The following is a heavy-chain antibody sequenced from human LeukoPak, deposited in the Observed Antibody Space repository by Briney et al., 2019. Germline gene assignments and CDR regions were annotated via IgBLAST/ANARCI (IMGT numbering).Heavy chain of an antibody. D-gene: IGHD2-15*01. Sequence: SETLSLTCTVSGYSISSGYYWGWIRQPPGKGLEWIGSIYHSGGTYYNPSLRSRVTLSIEKSKNQFSLKVTSMTAADTAMYYCARTYCSGGSCYPGNWFDPWGQGTLVTVSS. CDR1: GYSISSGYY. V-gene: IGHV4-38-2*02. J-gene: IGHJ5*02. CDR2: IYHSGGT. CDR3: ARTYCSGGSCYPGNWFDP.